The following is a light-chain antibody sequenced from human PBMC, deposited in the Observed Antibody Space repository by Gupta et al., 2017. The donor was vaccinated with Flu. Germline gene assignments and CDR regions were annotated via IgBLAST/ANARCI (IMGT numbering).Light chain of an antibody. V-gene: IGKV1-39*01. Sequence: YTASRMKRGVPSRFSGSGSGTDFTLTISRRQPEDFASYYCQQIDSTRWTFGQGTTVEIK. CDR2: TAS. J-gene: IGKJ1*01. CDR3: QQIDSTRWT.